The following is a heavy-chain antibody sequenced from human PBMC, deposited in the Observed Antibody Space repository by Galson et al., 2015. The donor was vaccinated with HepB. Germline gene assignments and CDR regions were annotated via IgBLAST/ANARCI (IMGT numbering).Heavy chain of an antibody. V-gene: IGHV3-48*04. CDR3: ARVASGPFNWFDP. Sequence: SLRLSCAASGFTFSSYSMIWVRQAPGRGLAWISYISSSGTAIYYPDSVKGRFSVSRDNAKDSLYLQMNSLRAEDTAVYYCARVASGPFNWFDPWGQGTLVTVSS. D-gene: IGHD6-19*01. J-gene: IGHJ5*02. CDR1: GFTFSSYS. CDR2: ISSSGTAI.